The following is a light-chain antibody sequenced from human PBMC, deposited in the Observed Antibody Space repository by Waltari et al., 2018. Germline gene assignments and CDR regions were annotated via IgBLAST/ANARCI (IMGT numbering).Light chain of an antibody. Sequence: DIQMTQSPSTLSASVGDRVTITCRASQSISTYLNWYQQKPGKAPRFLIFAATSLQSGVPTRFSCSGSGTEFTLTINNLQPEDFATYYCQQGYSSPPYTFGQGTKLLI. CDR1: QSISTY. CDR3: QQGYSSPPYT. V-gene: IGKV1-39*01. J-gene: IGKJ2*01. CDR2: AAT.